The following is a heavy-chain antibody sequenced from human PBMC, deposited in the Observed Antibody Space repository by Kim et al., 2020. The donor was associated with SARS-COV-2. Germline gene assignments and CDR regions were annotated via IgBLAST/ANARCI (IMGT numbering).Heavy chain of an antibody. CDR2: INPSGGST. J-gene: IGHJ6*02. CDR1: GYTFTSYY. V-gene: IGHV1-46*01. D-gene: IGHD3-3*01. Sequence: ASVKVSCKASGYTFTSYYMHWVRQAPGQELEWMGIINPSGGSTSYAQKFQGRVTMTRDTSTSTVYMELSSLRSEDTAVYYCARDQPYYDFWSGPPGYGMDVWGQGTTVTVSS. CDR3: ARDQPYYDFWSGPPGYGMDV.